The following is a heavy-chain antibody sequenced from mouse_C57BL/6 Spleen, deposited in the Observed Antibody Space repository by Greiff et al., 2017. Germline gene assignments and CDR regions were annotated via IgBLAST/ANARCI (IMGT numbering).Heavy chain of an antibody. J-gene: IGHJ3*01. CDR2: IDPENGDT. CDR1: GFNIKDDY. D-gene: IGHD1-1*01. V-gene: IGHV14-4*01. Sequence: EVQLQQSGAELVRPGASVKLSCTASGFNIKDDYMHWVKQRPEQGLEWIGWIDPENGDTEYASKFQGEATITADTSSNTAYLQLSSLTSEDTAVYYCTTVDPFAYWGQGTLVTVSA. CDR3: TTVDPFAY.